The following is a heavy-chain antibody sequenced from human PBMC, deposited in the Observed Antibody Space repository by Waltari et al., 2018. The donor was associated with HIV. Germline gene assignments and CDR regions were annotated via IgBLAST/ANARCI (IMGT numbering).Heavy chain of an antibody. J-gene: IGHJ5*02. D-gene: IGHD6-19*01. CDR1: GFSLSTSGVG. CDR3: VHRRLARAVAGTLYNWFDP. Sequence: QITLKESGPTLVKPTQTLTLTCTFSGFSLSTSGVGVGWLRQPPGKALEWLALIYGNDGKRYSPSLKSRLTITKDTSKNQVVLTLTNVDPVDTATYYCVHRRLARAVAGTLYNWFDPWGQGILVTVSS. V-gene: IGHV2-5*01. CDR2: IYGNDGK.